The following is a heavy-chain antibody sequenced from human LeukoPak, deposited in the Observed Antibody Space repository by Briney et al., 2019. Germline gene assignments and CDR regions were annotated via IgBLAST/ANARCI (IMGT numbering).Heavy chain of an antibody. J-gene: IGHJ4*02. V-gene: IGHV4-4*02. CDR2: VHHSGGT. CDR1: GGSISSSNW. CDR3: ARGEEYGSGAVHFDY. D-gene: IGHD3-10*01. Sequence: PSGTLSLTCAVSGGSISSSNWRSWVRQHPGKGLEWIGEVHHSGGTNYNPSLKSRVTISADRSNNRFSLSLNSVTAADTAVFYCARGEEYGSGAVHFDYWGQGILVTVSS.